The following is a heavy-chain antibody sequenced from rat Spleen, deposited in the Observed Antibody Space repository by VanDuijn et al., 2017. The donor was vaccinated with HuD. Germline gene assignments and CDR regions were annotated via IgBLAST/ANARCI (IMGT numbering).Heavy chain of an antibody. CDR3: VREDSGVNY. CDR1: GFTFSDYN. Sequence: EVQLVESGGGLVQPGRSLKLSCAASGFTFSDYNMAWVRQAPKKGLEWVATISYDGSSTYYRDSVKGRFTISRDNAQNTLYLQMSKLGSEDTAIYYCVREDSGVNYWGQGVMVTVSS. D-gene: IGHD1-4*01. J-gene: IGHJ2*01. CDR2: ISYDGSST. V-gene: IGHV5-7*01.